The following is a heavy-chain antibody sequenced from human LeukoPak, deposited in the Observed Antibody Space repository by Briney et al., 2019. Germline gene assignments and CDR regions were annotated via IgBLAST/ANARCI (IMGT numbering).Heavy chain of an antibody. D-gene: IGHD6-13*01. V-gene: IGHV4-4*07. J-gene: IGHJ5*02. CDR2: IYTSGST. CDR1: GGSISSYY. Sequence: PSETLSLTCTVSGGSISSYYWSWLRQPAGKGLEWVGRIYTSGSTNYNPSLKSRVTMSVDTSKNQFSLKLSSVTAADTVVCYCARDRDSSLIHHPNWFDPWGQGTLVTVSS. CDR3: ARDRDSSLIHHPNWFDP.